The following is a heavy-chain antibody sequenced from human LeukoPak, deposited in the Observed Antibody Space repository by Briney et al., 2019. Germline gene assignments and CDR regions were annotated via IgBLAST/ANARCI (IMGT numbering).Heavy chain of an antibody. D-gene: IGHD6-13*01. CDR1: GFTFSSYE. Sequence: GGSLRLSCAASGFTFSSYEMNWVRQAPGEGLEWVSYISSSGSTIYYADSVKGRFTISRDNAKNSLYLQMNSLRAEDTAVYYCASLPSYSSSWYSWGQGTLVTVSS. CDR2: ISSSGSTI. CDR3: ASLPSYSSSWYS. V-gene: IGHV3-48*03. J-gene: IGHJ5*02.